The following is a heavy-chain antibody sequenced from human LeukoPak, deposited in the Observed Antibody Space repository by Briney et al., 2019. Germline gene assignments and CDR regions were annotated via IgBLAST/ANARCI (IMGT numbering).Heavy chain of an antibody. CDR1: GGTFSSYA. V-gene: IGHV1-69*04. Sequence: GATVKVSCKASGGTFSSYAISWVRQAPGQGLEWMGRIIPIFGIANYAQKFQGRVTITADKSTSTAYMELSSLRSEDTAVYYYARDEGYDGSYSDYWGQGTLVTVSS. J-gene: IGHJ4*02. D-gene: IGHD3-16*01. CDR3: ARDEGYDGSYSDY. CDR2: IIPIFGIA.